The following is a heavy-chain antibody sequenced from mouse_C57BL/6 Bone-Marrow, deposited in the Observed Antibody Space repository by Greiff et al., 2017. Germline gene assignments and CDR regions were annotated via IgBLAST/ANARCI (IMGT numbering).Heavy chain of an antibody. D-gene: IGHD4-1*01. CDR2: IYPGDGDT. CDR1: GYAFSSSW. J-gene: IGHJ2*01. CDR3: ARGDWDGYFDY. Sequence: QVQLKESGPELVKPGASVKISCKASGYAFSSSWMNWVKQRPGKGLEWIGRIYPGDGDTNYNGKFKGKATLTADKSSSTAYMQLSSLTSEDSAVYFCARGDWDGYFDYWDRGTTLTVSS. V-gene: IGHV1-82*01.